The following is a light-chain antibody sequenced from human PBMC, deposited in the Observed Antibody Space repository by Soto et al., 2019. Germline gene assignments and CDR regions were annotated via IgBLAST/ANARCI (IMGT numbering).Light chain of an antibody. J-gene: IGKJ1*01. CDR3: QQYNSYSWT. CDR2: DAS. V-gene: IGKV1-5*01. Sequence: DIQMTQSPSTLSASVGDGVTITCRASQIISSWLAWYQQKPGKAPKLLIYDASSLESGVPSRFSGSGSGTEFTLTISSLQPDDFATYYCQQYNSYSWTFGQGTKV. CDR1: QIISSW.